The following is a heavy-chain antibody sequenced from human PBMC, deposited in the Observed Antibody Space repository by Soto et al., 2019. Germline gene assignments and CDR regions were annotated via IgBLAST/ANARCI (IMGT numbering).Heavy chain of an antibody. J-gene: IGHJ3*01. Sequence: EVQLLESGGGLVQPGGSLRLSCEGSGFTFSSYWMHWVRQVPGKGLVWVSSMKFDGSSANYADSVKGRFTISRDNAKNTVYLQMNSLRAEDTAVYYCARGIPGYYGSEVWGQGTMVTVSS. CDR1: GFTFSSYW. CDR2: MKFDGSSA. V-gene: IGHV3-74*01. D-gene: IGHD5-18*01. CDR3: ARGIPGYYGSEV.